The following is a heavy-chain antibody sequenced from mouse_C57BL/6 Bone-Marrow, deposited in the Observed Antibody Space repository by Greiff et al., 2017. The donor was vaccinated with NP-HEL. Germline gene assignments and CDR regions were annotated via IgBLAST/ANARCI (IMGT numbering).Heavy chain of an antibody. D-gene: IGHD1-1*02. CDR3: ARDGTYAMDY. Sequence: EVQGVESGGGLVKPGGSLKPSCAASGFTFSSYAMSWVRQTPEKRLEWVATISDGGSYTYYPDNVKGRFTISRDNAKNNLYLQMSHLKSEDTAMYYCARDGTYAMDYGGQGTSVTVSS. V-gene: IGHV5-4*01. CDR1: GFTFSSYA. J-gene: IGHJ4*01. CDR2: ISDGGSYT.